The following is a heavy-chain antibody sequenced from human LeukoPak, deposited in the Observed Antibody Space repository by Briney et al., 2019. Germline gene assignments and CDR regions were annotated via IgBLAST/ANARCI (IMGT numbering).Heavy chain of an antibody. CDR2: IRYHGSNK. J-gene: IGHJ3*02. CDR1: GFTFSSYW. Sequence: GGSLRLSCAASGFTFSSYWMSWVRQAPGKGLEWVAFIRYHGSNKYYADSVKGRFTISRDNSKNTLYLQMNSLRAEDTAVYYCAKLGPGVTTYAFDIWGQGTMVTVSS. D-gene: IGHD1-1*01. CDR3: AKLGPGVTTYAFDI. V-gene: IGHV3-30*02.